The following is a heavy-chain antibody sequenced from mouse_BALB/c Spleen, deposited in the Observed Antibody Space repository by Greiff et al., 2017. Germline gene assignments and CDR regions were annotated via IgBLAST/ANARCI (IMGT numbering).Heavy chain of an antibody. CDR1: GFSPSTYGIG. CDR2: IWWNDNK. CDR3: ARMRGGTGDY. Sequence: QVTLKESGPGILQPSQTLSLTCSFSGFSPSTYGIGVGWIRQPSGKGLEWLAHIWWNDNKYYNTALKSRLTISKDTSNNQVFLKIASVDTADTATYYCARMRGGTGDYWGQGTTLTVSS. D-gene: IGHD4-1*01. V-gene: IGHV8-11*01. J-gene: IGHJ2*01.